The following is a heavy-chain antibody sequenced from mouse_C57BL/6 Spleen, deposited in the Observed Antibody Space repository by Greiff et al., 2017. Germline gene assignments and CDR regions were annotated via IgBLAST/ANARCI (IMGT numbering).Heavy chain of an antibody. CDR3: ARGVTTKAMDY. CDR2: ISSGSSTI. D-gene: IGHD2-2*01. Sequence: EVQRVESGGGLVKPGGSLKLSCAASGFTFSDYGMHWVRQAPEKGLEWVAYISSGSSTIYYADTVKGRFTISRDNAKNTLFLQMTSLRSEDTAMYYCARGVTTKAMDYWGQGTSVTVSS. CDR1: GFTFSDYG. J-gene: IGHJ4*01. V-gene: IGHV5-17*01.